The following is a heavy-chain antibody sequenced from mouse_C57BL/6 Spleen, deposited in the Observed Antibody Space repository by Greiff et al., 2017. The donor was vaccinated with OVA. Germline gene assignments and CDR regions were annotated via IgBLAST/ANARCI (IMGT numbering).Heavy chain of an antibody. CDR1: GFTFSSYT. J-gene: IGHJ4*01. CDR3: ASIRYYYAMDY. CDR2: ISGGGGNT. V-gene: IGHV5-9*01. Sequence: EVQRVESGGGLVKPGGSLKLSCAASGFTFSSYTMSWVRQTPEKRLEWVATISGGGGNTYYPDSVKGRFTISRDNAKNTLYLQMSSLRSEDTALYYCASIRYYYAMDYWGQGTSVTVSS.